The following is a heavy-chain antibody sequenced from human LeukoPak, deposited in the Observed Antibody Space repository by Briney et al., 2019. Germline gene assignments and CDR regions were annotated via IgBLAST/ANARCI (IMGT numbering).Heavy chain of an antibody. J-gene: IGHJ4*02. CDR3: ARFRGELMDGFDF. CDR2: VYAGDADT. V-gene: IGHV5-51*01. D-gene: IGHD1-7*01. Sequence: GDSLKISCKGSGHPFSTDWIAWVRQMPGKGLEWMWVVYAGDADTRYSPSCQVPVTSAADKSLNTAYLQWTNLKASNTAMYYCARFRGELMDGFDFWGQGTLVTVSS. CDR1: GHPFSTDW.